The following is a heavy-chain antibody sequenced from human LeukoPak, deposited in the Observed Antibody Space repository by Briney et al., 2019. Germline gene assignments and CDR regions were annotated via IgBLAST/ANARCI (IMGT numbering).Heavy chain of an antibody. J-gene: IGHJ4*02. CDR3: ARDRGTKYYFDY. Sequence: PGGSLRLSCAASAFTFSAYWMSWVRQAPGKGLEWVANIKEDGSEKNYVDSVKGRFTISRDNAKNSLYLQMNSLRAEDTAVYYCARDRGTKYYFDYWGQGTLVTVSS. D-gene: IGHD1-1*01. CDR1: AFTFSAYW. CDR2: IKEDGSEK. V-gene: IGHV3-7*05.